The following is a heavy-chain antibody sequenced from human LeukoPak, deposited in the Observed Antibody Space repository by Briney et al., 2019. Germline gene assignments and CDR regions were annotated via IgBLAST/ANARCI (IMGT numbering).Heavy chain of an antibody. CDR3: AGYYDFWSGYYGLNYMDV. D-gene: IGHD3-3*01. J-gene: IGHJ6*03. Sequence: SETLSLTCNVSGDSVTSDNFYWAWIRQPPGKGPEWIGTVYRSGSAYHNPSLKSRLTISIDTSKNQFSLKLTSVTAADTAVYYCAGYYDFWSGYYGLNYMDVWGKGTTVTVSS. CDR1: GDSVTSDNFY. CDR2: VYRSGSA. V-gene: IGHV4-39*07.